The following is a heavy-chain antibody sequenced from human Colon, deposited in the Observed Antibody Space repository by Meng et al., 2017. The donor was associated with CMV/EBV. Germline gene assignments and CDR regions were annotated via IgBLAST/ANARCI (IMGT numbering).Heavy chain of an antibody. D-gene: IGHD2-2*01. J-gene: IGHJ5*02. Sequence: GGSLRLSCAASGLTFTNYWMHWVRQAPGKGLEWVAILYVGHTTFYADSVRGRFTISRDDSKNTLHLHMDSLRAEDTAVYFCARVGKCRGSSCYGTWFDPWGQGTLVTVSS. CDR2: LYVGHTT. CDR3: ARVGKCRGSSCYGTWFDP. V-gene: IGHV3-53*01. CDR1: GLTFTNYW.